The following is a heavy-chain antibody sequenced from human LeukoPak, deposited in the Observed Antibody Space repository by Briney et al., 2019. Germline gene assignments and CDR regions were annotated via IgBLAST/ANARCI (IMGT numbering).Heavy chain of an antibody. CDR2: IYYSGST. CDR1: GGSISSYY. J-gene: IGHJ3*02. D-gene: IGHD3/OR15-3a*01. Sequence: SETLSLTRTVSGGSISSYYWSWIRQPPGKGLEWIGYIYYSGSTNYNPSLKSRVTISVDTSKNQFSLKLSSVTAADTAVYYCARGGPWAFDIWGQRTMVTVSS. V-gene: IGHV4-59*01. CDR3: ARGGPWAFDI.